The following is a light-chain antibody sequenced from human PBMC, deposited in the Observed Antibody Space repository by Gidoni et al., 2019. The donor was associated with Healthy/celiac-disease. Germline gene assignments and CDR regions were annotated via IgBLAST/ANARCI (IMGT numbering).Light chain of an antibody. V-gene: IGKV3-11*01. Sequence: EIVLTQSPATLSLSPGERATLSCRASQSVSSYLAWYQQKPGQAPRLLIYDASNRATGIPARFSGSGSGTDFTLTISSLEPEDFAVYYCQQRSTWACGQGTKVEIK. CDR1: QSVSSY. CDR3: QQRSTWA. J-gene: IGKJ1*01. CDR2: DAS.